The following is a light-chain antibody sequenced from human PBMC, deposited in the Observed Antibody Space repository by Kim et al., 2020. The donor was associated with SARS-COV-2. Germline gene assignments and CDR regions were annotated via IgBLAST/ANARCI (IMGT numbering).Light chain of an antibody. CDR3: SSCPGCNDFV. Sequence: GQSYTITYTGTSSDIGGYIYVSRYQQCPGTAPKLFIYEVTKRPSGLPGRFSGSEFGNTSSLTVSALRAEGVPDSNCSSCPGCNDFVFGTGTKVTVL. CDR2: EVT. CDR1: SSDIGGYIY. J-gene: IGLJ1*01. V-gene: IGLV2-8*01.